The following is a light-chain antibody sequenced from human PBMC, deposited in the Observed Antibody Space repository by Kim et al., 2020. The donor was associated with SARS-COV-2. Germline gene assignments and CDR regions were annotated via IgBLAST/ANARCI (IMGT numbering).Light chain of an antibody. V-gene: IGLV1-51*01. CDR3: GTWDNSLSAWL. CDR2: END. CDR1: SSNIGNKY. J-gene: IGLJ3*02. Sequence: GQSVTISCAGSSSNIGNKYVSGFQQIPGTAPKLLIYENDKRPSGIPDRFSGSKPGRAATLGITGLQTGDEADYYCGTWDNSLSAWLFGGGTKLTVL.